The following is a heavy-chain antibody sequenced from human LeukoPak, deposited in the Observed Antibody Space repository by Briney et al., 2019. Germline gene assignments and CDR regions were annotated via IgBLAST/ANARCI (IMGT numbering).Heavy chain of an antibody. D-gene: IGHD3-22*01. J-gene: IGHJ4*02. CDR1: GFTFSSYS. V-gene: IGHV3-21*04. Sequence: PGGSLRLSCAASGFTFSSYSMNWVRQAPGKGLEWVSSISSSSSYIYYADSVKGRFTISRDNSKNTLYLQMNSLRAEDTAVYYCAKDRYYYDSRATDYWGQGTLVTVSS. CDR2: ISSSSSYI. CDR3: AKDRYYYDSRATDY.